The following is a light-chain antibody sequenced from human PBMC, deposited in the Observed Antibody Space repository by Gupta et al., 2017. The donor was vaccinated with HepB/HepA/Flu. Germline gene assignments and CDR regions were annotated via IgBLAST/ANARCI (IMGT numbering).Light chain of an antibody. J-gene: IGLJ2*01. V-gene: IGLV2-14*03. CDR2: NVN. CDR1: SIDVGHDDY. CDR3: SSYTTSASLV. Sequence: QSALTQPASVSGPPGQSITISCTGTSIDVGHDDYVSWYQQHPGKAPNLLIYNVNNRPSGVSNRVAGSKSGTTASLTISGLQTEDEAEYFCSSYTTSASLVFGGGTKLTVL.